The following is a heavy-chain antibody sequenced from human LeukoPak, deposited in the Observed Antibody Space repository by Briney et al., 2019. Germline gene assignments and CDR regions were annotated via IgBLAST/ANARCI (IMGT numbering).Heavy chain of an antibody. CDR1: GFTFSSYG. CDR3: AKDPTGYSSGWYGFDY. CDR2: ISYDGSNK. D-gene: IGHD6-19*01. J-gene: IGHJ4*02. Sequence: GGSLRLSCAASGFTFSSYGMHGVRQAPGKGLEGLAVISYDGSNKYYADSVKGRFTISRDNSKNTLYLQTNSLRAEDTAVYYCAKDPTGYSSGWYGFDYWGQGTLVTVSS. V-gene: IGHV3-30*18.